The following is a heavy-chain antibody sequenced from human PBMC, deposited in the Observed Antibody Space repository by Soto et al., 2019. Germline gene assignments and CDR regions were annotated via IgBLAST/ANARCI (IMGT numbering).Heavy chain of an antibody. Sequence: SETLSLTCTVSGGSISSYYWNWIRQPPGKGLEWIGYIYYSGNTNYNPSLKSRVTISVDTSKNQFSLKLISVTAADTAVYYCARESPPVLYGSGSPERYYYYYYYMDVWGKGTTVTVSS. V-gene: IGHV4-59*01. J-gene: IGHJ6*03. CDR2: IYYSGNT. D-gene: IGHD3-10*01. CDR3: ARESPPVLYGSGSPERYYYYYYYMDV. CDR1: GGSISSYY.